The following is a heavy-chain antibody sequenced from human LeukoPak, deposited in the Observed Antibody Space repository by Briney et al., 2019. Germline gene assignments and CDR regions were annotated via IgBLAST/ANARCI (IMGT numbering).Heavy chain of an antibody. D-gene: IGHD3-10*01. Sequence: GGSLRLSCAASGFTFSSYGMHWVRQAPGKGLEWVAFIRYDGSNKYYADSVKGRFTISRDNSKNTLYLQTNSLRAEDTAVYYCAKLPPAYGSGSPMTDAFDIWGQGTMVTVSS. CDR2: IRYDGSNK. CDR3: AKLPPAYGSGSPMTDAFDI. CDR1: GFTFSSYG. J-gene: IGHJ3*02. V-gene: IGHV3-30*02.